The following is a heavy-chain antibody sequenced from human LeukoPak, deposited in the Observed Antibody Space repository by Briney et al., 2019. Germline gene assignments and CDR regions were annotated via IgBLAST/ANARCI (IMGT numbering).Heavy chain of an antibody. CDR3: ARQLIDFGERGWFDP. J-gene: IGHJ5*02. V-gene: IGHV3-66*04. CDR1: EFSVGSNY. CDR2: YSGGST. D-gene: IGHD3-10*01. Sequence: GGSLRLSCAASEFSVGSNYMTWVRQAPGKGLEWVSLYSGGSTYYADSVKGRFTISRDNSKNTLYLQMNSLRAEDTAVYYCARQLIDFGERGWFDPWGQGTLVTVSS.